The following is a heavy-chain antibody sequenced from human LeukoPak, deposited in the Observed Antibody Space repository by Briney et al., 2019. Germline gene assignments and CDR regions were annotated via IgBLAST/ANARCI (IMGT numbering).Heavy chain of an antibody. Sequence: ASVKVSCKASGYTFTTYDINWVRQATGQGLEWLGWMNPNSGNTGYAQKFQGRVTMTRNTSISTAYMELSSLRSEDTAVYYCARVRYSSSWYGGNWFDPWGQGTLVIVSS. D-gene: IGHD6-13*01. CDR3: ARVRYSSSWYGGNWFDP. CDR2: MNPNSGNT. CDR1: GYTFTTYD. J-gene: IGHJ5*02. V-gene: IGHV1-8*01.